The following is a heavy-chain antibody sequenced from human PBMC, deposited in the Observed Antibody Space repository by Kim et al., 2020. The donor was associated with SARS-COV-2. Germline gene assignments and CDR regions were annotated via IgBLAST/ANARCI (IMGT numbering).Heavy chain of an antibody. CDR1: GGSISSGGYY. Sequence: SETLSLTCTVSGGSISSGGYYWSWIRQHPGKGLEWIGYIYYSGSTYYNPSLKSRVTISVDTSKNQFSLKLSSVTAADTAVYYCARIPITMVRGVTTGRGYYYYYGMDVWGQGTTVTVSS. V-gene: IGHV4-31*03. D-gene: IGHD3-10*01. CDR3: ARIPITMVRGVTTGRGYYYYYGMDV. J-gene: IGHJ6*02. CDR2: IYYSGST.